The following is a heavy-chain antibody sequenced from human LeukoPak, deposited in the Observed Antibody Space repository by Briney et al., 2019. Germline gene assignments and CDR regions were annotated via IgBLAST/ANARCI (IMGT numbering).Heavy chain of an antibody. J-gene: IGHJ3*02. Sequence: SETLSLTCAVYGGSFSGYYWSWIRQPPGKGLEWIGEINHSGSTNYNPSLKSRVTISVDTSKNQFSLKLSSVTAADTAVYYCARDRMLYDSSGYPSDAFDIWGQGTMVTVSS. CDR1: GGSFSGYY. D-gene: IGHD3-22*01. CDR2: INHSGST. CDR3: ARDRMLYDSSGYPSDAFDI. V-gene: IGHV4-34*01.